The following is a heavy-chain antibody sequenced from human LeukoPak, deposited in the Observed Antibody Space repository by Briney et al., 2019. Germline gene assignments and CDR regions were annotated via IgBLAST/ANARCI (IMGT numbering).Heavy chain of an antibody. J-gene: IGHJ4*02. CDR2: INPNSGGT. CDR1: GYTFTGYY. Sequence: ASVKVSCKASGYTFTGYYMHWVRQAPGQGLEWMGRINPNSGGTNYAQKFQGRVTMTRDTSISTAYMELSRLRSDDTAVYYFAYDDFWSGYCLFCYWGQGTLVTVSS. V-gene: IGHV1-2*06. CDR3: AYDDFWSGYCLFCY. D-gene: IGHD3-3*01.